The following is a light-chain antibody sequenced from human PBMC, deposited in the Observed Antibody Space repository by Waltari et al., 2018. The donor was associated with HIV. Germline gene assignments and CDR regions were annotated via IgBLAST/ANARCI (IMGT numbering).Light chain of an antibody. CDR2: AAS. CDR1: QDISMF. J-gene: IGKJ3*01. Sequence: IQMTQSPSSLSASVGDTVTITCRASQDISMFLSWYQQKPGEAPKLLIHAASSLPTGAPARFRGRGSGTEFTLTISGLQPEYFATYFCLQSYRTPLTFGPGTKLDMK. CDR3: LQSYRTPLT. V-gene: IGKV1-39*01.